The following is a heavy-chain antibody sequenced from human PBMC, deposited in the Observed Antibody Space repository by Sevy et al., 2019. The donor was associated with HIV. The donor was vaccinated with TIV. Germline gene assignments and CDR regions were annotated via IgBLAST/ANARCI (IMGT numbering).Heavy chain of an antibody. CDR1: GFTFNNYA. CDR3: AKVAWLVRSPLDY. CDR2: ISASADGT. Sequence: GGSLRLSGAASGFTFNNYAMSWVRQAPGKGLEWVSTISASADGTYYADSVKGRFTISRDNSKNTLYLQMNSLRAEDTAVYYCAKVAWLVRSPLDYWGQGTLVTVSS. D-gene: IGHD6-19*01. V-gene: IGHV3-23*01. J-gene: IGHJ4*02.